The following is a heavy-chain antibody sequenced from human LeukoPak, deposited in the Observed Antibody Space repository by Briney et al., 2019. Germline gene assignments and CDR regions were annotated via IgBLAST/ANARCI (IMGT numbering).Heavy chain of an antibody. D-gene: IGHD4-17*01. CDR3: AKDSATETTHYYYGMDV. CDR2: IKQDGSER. CDR1: GFSMSVYW. J-gene: IGHJ6*02. V-gene: IGHV3-7*01. Sequence: SGGSLRLFCEASGFSMSVYWMSWVRQAPGKGLEWVGNIKQDGSERNYVDSVKGRFTISRDNSKSTPYLQMNSLRAEDTTVYYCAKDSATETTHYYYGMDVWGQGTTVTVSS.